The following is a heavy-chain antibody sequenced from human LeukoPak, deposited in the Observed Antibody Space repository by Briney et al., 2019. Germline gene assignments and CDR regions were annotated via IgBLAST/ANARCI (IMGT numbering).Heavy chain of an antibody. CDR2: INTSGST. D-gene: IGHD7-27*01. V-gene: IGHV4-4*09. Sequence: PSETLSLTCTVSGGSISSNYWSWIRQPPGKGLEWIGYINTSGSTNYNPSLKSRVSISLDTSRNQFSLKLTSVTAADTAVYSCARRGNWGFFDYWGQGILVSVSS. CDR1: GGSISSNY. J-gene: IGHJ4*02. CDR3: ARRGNWGFFDY.